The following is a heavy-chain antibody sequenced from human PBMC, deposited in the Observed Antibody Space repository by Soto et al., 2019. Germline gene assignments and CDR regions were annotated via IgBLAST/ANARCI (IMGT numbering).Heavy chain of an antibody. CDR3: SGGVGATYYAFDI. J-gene: IGHJ3*02. Sequence: VGSLRLSCAASGFTVSSNYMSWVRQAPGKGLEWVSVIYSGGSTYYADSVKGRFTISRDNSKNTLYLQMNSLRAEDMAVYYCSGGVGATYYAFDIWGQGTMVTVSS. D-gene: IGHD1-26*01. CDR1: GFTVSSNY. V-gene: IGHV3-53*01. CDR2: IYSGGST.